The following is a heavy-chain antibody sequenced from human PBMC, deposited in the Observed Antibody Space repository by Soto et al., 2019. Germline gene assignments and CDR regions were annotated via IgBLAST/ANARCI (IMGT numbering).Heavy chain of an antibody. V-gene: IGHV3-48*04. Sequence: GGSLRLPCVASGFTFRSESMVWVRPAPGKGLEWVSYLFPSSTTLYYAASVQGRFTVSRDNAQNSLFLLMNSLRVEDTAVYYCAREDYGSGSFDYWGQGTLVTVSS. CDR3: AREDYGSGSFDY. CDR2: LFPSSTTL. D-gene: IGHD3-10*01. CDR1: GFTFRSES. J-gene: IGHJ4*02.